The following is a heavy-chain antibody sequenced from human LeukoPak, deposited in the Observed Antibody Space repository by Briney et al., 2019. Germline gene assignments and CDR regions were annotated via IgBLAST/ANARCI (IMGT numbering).Heavy chain of an antibody. CDR3: ATSSGANCSSTSCYLNY. J-gene: IGHJ4*02. D-gene: IGHD2-2*01. CDR2: ISSSGTTI. V-gene: IGHV3-48*03. CDR1: GFTFKSYE. Sequence: PGGALTLSCAASGFTFKSYEMNWVRQAPGKGLEWVSYISSSGTTIYYADSVKGRFTISRDNSKNTLYLQMNSLRAEDTAVYYCATSSGANCSSTSCYLNYWGRGTLVTVSS.